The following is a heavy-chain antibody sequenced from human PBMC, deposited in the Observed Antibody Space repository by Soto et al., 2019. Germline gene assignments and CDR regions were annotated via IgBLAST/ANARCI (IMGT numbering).Heavy chain of an antibody. CDR1: GFTVSSHY. V-gene: IGHV3-53*04. CDR3: ARVRGYQLLDFDY. D-gene: IGHD2-2*01. CDR2: LYSSGST. J-gene: IGHJ4*02. Sequence: GGSLRLSCAASGFTVSSHYMSWVRQAPGKGLEWVSILYSSGSTYYAVSVKGRFTISRHNSNNTLFLQMNSLRTEDTAVYYCARVRGYQLLDFDYWGQGTLVTVSS.